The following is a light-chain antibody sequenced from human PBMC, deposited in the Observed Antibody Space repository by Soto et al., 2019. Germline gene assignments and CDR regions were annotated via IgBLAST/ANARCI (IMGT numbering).Light chain of an antibody. CDR2: DVS. V-gene: IGLV2-14*01. CDR3: SSSTSSSTLYV. CDR1: SSDVGGYNY. J-gene: IGLJ1*01. Sequence: QSVLTQPASVSGSPGQSITISCTGTSSDVGGYNYVSWYQQHPGKAPKLMIYDVSNRPSGVSNRFSGSKSGNTASLTISGLQAADEDDYYCSSSTSSSTLYVFGTGTKLTVL.